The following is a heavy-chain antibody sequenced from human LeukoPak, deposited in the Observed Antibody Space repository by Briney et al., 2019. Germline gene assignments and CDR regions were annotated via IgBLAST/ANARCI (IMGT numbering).Heavy chain of an antibody. V-gene: IGHV3-23*01. CDR2: ISSSGGST. CDR1: GFTFSSYG. D-gene: IGHD5-18*01. CDR3: ARVKNVDTSYYYMDV. J-gene: IGHJ6*03. Sequence: GGSLRLSCAASGFTFSSYGMTWVRQTPGKGLEWVSSISSSGGSTYYADSVKGRFTISRDNSKNTLFLQMNSLRAEDTAVYYCARVKNVDTSYYYMDVWGKGTTVTVSS.